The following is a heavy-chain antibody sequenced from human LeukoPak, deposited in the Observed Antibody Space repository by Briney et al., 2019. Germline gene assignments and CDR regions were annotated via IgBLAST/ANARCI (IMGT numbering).Heavy chain of an antibody. CDR1: GFTLSDYY. J-gene: IGHJ4*02. Sequence: GGSLRLSCVASGFTLSDYYMSWIRQAPGKGLEWVSYIRRSSSYTNYADSVKGRFTISRDNAKNSLYLQMNSLRAEDTAVYYCAGGRDGSFPLYWGQGTLVTVSS. V-gene: IGHV3-11*06. D-gene: IGHD5-24*01. CDR3: AGGRDGSFPLY. CDR2: IRRSSSYT.